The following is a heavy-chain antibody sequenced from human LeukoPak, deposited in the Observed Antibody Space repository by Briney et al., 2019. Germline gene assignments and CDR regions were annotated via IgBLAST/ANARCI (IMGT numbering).Heavy chain of an antibody. D-gene: IGHD3-22*01. CDR1: GYTFTSYG. Sequence: ASVKVSCKASGYTFTSYGISWVRQAPGQGLEWMGWISAYNGNTNYAQKLQGRVTMTTDTSTSTAYMELRSLKSDDTAVYYCARAYHDSSGYYIPFDYWGQGTLVTVSS. CDR3: ARAYHDSSGYYIPFDY. V-gene: IGHV1-18*01. J-gene: IGHJ4*02. CDR2: ISAYNGNT.